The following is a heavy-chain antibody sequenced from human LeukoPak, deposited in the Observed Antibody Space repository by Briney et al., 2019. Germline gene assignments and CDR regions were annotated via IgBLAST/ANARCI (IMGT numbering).Heavy chain of an antibody. J-gene: IGHJ5*02. V-gene: IGHV1-2*02. CDR1: GYTFTGYY. CDR2: INPNSGGT. CDR3: ARHISRRGFPWFDP. Sequence: ASVKVSCKASGYTFTGYYMHWVRQAPGQGLEWMGWINPNSGGTNYAQKFQGRVTMTRDTSISTAYMELSRLRSDDTAVYYCARHISRRGFPWFDPWGQGTLVTVSS. D-gene: IGHD1-14*01.